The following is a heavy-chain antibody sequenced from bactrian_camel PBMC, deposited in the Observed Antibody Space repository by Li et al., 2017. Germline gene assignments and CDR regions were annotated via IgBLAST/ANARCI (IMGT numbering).Heavy chain of an antibody. CDR3: AADEMGCIENVY. CDR2: VDNVGII. D-gene: IGHD1*01. CDR1: GFAFGNFA. V-gene: IGHV3S55*01. J-gene: IGHJ4*01. Sequence: HVQLVESGGGLVEPGGSLRLSCTTSGFAFGNFALAWFRQAPGKEREGVASVDNVGIIRYADSVKGRFTISKDNAKDTLYLQMNSLKPEDTAMYYCAADEMGCIENVYRGQGTQVTVS.